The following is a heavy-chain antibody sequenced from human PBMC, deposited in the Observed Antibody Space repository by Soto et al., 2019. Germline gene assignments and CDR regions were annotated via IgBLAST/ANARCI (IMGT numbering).Heavy chain of an antibody. CDR2: ISSSSSTI. V-gene: IGHV3-48*02. CDR3: ARDGGVVPAAMENAFDI. D-gene: IGHD2-2*01. J-gene: IGHJ3*02. Sequence: GGSLRLSCAASGFTFSSYSMNWVRQAPGKGLEWVSYISSSSSTIYYADSVKGRFTISRDNAKNSLYLQMNSLRDEDTAVDYCARDGGVVPAAMENAFDIWGQGTMVTVSS. CDR1: GFTFSSYS.